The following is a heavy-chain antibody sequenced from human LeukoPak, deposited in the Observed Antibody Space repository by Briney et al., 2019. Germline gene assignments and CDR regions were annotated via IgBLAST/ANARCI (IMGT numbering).Heavy chain of an antibody. V-gene: IGHV3-7*01. Sequence: PGGSLRLSCAASGFTFSSYWMSWVRQAPGKGLEWVANIKQDGSEKYYVDSVKGRFTISRDNAKNSLYLQMNSLRAEDTAVYYCARERGIAARPGAFDIWGQGTMVTVSS. CDR3: ARERGIAARPGAFDI. CDR2: IKQDGSEK. CDR1: GFTFSSYW. D-gene: IGHD6-6*01. J-gene: IGHJ3*02.